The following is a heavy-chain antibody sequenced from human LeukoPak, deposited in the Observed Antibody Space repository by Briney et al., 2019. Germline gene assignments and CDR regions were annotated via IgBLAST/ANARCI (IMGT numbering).Heavy chain of an antibody. CDR2: INHSGNT. J-gene: IGHJ4*02. Sequence: SESLSLTCAVYGASLSGYYWSWVRQPPGKVREWVGEINHSGNTNSHPSLKSRVTISVDTSKNQFSLKLSSVAAADTAVYYCARGALWFAELPLDSWGQGSLVTVSS. V-gene: IGHV4-34*01. D-gene: IGHD3-10*01. CDR3: ARGALWFAELPLDS. CDR1: GASLSGYY.